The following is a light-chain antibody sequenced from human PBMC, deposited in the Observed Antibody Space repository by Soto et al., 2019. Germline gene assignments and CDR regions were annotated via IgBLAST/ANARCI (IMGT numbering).Light chain of an antibody. CDR1: SSDVGSYKY. Sequence: QSALTQPASVSGSPGQSITISCTGTSSDVGSYKYVSWYQQHPGKAPKLMIYDVSNRPSGVSNRFSGSKSGNTASLTISGLQAEDEADYFCSSYTSSSTLVVFGGGTKLT. J-gene: IGLJ2*01. V-gene: IGLV2-14*01. CDR3: SSYTSSSTLVV. CDR2: DVS.